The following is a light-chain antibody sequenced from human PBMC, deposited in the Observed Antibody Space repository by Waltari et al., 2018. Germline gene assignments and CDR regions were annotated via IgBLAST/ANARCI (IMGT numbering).Light chain of an antibody. Sequence: QSALTQPASGSGSPGQSISISCTGTSIDIGHSDAVSWYQQQPGKAPKMMIYDVSHRPSGVSNRFSVSKSGNTASLIISGLQSEDEGDYYCSSYSGTNTRVIFGGGTKLTVL. CDR3: SSYSGTNTRVI. V-gene: IGLV2-14*03. CDR2: DVS. J-gene: IGLJ2*01. CDR1: SIDIGHSDA.